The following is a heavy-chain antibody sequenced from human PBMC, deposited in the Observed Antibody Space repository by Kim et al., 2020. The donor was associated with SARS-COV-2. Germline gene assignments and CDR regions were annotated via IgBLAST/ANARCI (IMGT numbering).Heavy chain of an antibody. D-gene: IGHD2-2*01. Sequence: KGRFTISRDNSKNTLYLQMNSLRAEDTAVYYCARDLRRYCSSTSCYHPDYWGQGTLVTVSS. CDR3: ARDLRRYCSSTSCYHPDY. J-gene: IGHJ4*02. V-gene: IGHV3-30*01.